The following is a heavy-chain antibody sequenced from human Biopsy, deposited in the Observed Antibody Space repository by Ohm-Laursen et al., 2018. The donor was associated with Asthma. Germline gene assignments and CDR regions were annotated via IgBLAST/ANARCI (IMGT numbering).Heavy chain of an antibody. CDR1: PGSINDYY. D-gene: IGHD6-13*01. CDR2: VHSSGST. V-gene: IGHV4-59*01. Sequence: TLSLTCTVSPGSINDYYWNWIRQFPGKGLEWIGYVHSSGSTRFNPSLKSRVTVSVDTSVDQVSLKLSSVSAADTAIYYCARATSTWSQSGPHFFDHWGPGTLITVSS. CDR3: ARATSTWSQSGPHFFDH. J-gene: IGHJ5*02.